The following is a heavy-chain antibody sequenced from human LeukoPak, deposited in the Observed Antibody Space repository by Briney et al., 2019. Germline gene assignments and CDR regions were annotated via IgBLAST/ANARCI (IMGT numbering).Heavy chain of an antibody. CDR2: ISAYNGNT. CDR1: GYTFTSYG. Sequence: ASVKVSCKASGYTFTSYGISWVRQAPGQGLEWMGWISAYNGNTNYAQKPQGRVTMTTDPSTRTAYMELRSLRSDDTAVYYCARDYVDFWSEFGHYFDYWGQGILVTVSS. V-gene: IGHV1-18*01. CDR3: ARDYVDFWSEFGHYFDY. J-gene: IGHJ4*02. D-gene: IGHD3-3*01.